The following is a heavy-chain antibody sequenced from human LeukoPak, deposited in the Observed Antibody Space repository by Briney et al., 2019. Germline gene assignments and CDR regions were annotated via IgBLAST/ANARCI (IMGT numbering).Heavy chain of an antibody. D-gene: IGHD4-17*01. CDR3: ARDYDYGFNWFDP. V-gene: IGHV3-30-3*01. CDR1: GFTFSNYA. J-gene: IGHJ5*02. Sequence: GGSLRLSCAASGFTFSNYAMHWVRQAPGKGLEWVAVISYDGSNKYYADSAKGRFTISRDNSKNTLYLQMNSLRAEDTAVYYCARDYDYGFNWFDPWGQGTLVTVSS. CDR2: ISYDGSNK.